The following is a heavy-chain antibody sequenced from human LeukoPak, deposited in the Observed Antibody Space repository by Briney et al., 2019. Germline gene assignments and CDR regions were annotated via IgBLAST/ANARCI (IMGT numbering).Heavy chain of an antibody. CDR2: ITGTGGNT. CDR1: GFTFDTYA. Sequence: PGGSLRLSCVGSGFTFDTYAMTWVRQAPGKGLEWVSGITGTGGNTYYAESVKGRFTISRDNSKNTLFLQMNGLRADDTAVYYCARRAGAYSHPYDYWGQGTLVTVSS. D-gene: IGHD4/OR15-4a*01. CDR3: ARRAGAYSHPYDY. V-gene: IGHV3-23*01. J-gene: IGHJ4*02.